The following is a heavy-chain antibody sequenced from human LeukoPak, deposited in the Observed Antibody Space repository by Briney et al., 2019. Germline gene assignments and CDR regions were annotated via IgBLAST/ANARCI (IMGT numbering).Heavy chain of an antibody. CDR2: IYYSGST. D-gene: IGHD1-1*01. Sequence: WETLSLTCTVSGGSISSSSYYWGWIRQPPGKGLEWIGSIYYSGSTYYNPSLKSRVTISVDTPKNQFSLKLSSVTAADTAVYYCARSYNRKGDFFDYWGQGTLVTVSS. CDR1: GGSISSSSYY. J-gene: IGHJ4*02. V-gene: IGHV4-39*01. CDR3: ARSYNRKGDFFDY.